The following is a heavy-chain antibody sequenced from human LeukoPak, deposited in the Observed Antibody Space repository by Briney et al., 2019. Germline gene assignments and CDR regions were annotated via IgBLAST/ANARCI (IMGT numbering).Heavy chain of an antibody. V-gene: IGHV1-69*05. J-gene: IGHJ5*02. Sequence: GASVKVSCKASGGTFSSYAISWVRQAPGQGLEWMGRIIPIFGTANYAQKFQGRVTMTTDESTSTAYMELSSLRSEDTAVYYCARDSDFWSGYYHHPTGPWGQGTLVTVSS. CDR1: GGTFSSYA. CDR2: IIPIFGTA. D-gene: IGHD3-3*01. CDR3: ARDSDFWSGYYHHPTGP.